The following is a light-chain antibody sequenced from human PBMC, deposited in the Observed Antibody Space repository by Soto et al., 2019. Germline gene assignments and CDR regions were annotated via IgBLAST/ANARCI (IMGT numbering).Light chain of an antibody. V-gene: IGLV1-44*01. CDR3: AAWDDSLNGDV. Sequence: QSVPTQPPSASGTPGQRVTISCSGTTSNIGSNPVNWYQQLPGTAPKLLIYSNIQRPSGVPDRLSGSKSGTSASLAIRGLQSEDEADYYCAAWDDSLNGDVFGTGTKVTVL. CDR2: SNI. CDR1: TSNIGSNP. J-gene: IGLJ1*01.